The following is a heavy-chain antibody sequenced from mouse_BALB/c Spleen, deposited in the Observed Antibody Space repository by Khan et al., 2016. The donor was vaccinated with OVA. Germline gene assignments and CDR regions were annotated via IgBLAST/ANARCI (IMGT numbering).Heavy chain of an antibody. V-gene: IGHV3-2*02. J-gene: IGHJ4*01. D-gene: IGHD2-3*01. CDR3: ASDGSRYNYAMDY. CDR2: ISSRGST. Sequence: EVQLQESGPGLVKPSQSLSLTCTVTGYSITSDYAWNWIRQFPGNKLEWMGYISSRGSTNYNPAITSLISINRDTSKHQFFLQLNSLTTEDTASYYCASDGSRYNYAMDYWGQGTSVTVSS. CDR1: GYSITSDYA.